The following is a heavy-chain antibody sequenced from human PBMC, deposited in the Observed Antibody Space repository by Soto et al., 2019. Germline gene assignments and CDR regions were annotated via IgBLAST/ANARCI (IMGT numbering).Heavy chain of an antibody. CDR3: ARARPDIVMLVGATAGYYGMDV. D-gene: IGHD2-15*01. CDR1: GFCFSGYY. J-gene: IGHJ6*02. Sequence: QVQLVESGGGLCKPGRSLRLSCAASGFCFSGYYMAWIRQAPGKGLECVVYINGRGSHIYSAESMKGRFTSSRDNAKTSLFLQLNSLRGEDTAVYYCARARPDIVMLVGATAGYYGMDVWGQGTTVTVAS. CDR2: INGRGSHI. V-gene: IGHV3-11*01.